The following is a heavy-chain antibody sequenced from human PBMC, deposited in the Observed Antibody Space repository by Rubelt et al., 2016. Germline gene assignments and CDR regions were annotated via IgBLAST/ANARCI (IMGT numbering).Heavy chain of an antibody. V-gene: IGHV3-7*01. D-gene: IGHD1-14*01. CDR2: INPDGGEQ. Sequence: EVQLVESGGGLVQPGESLRLSCSASGFTFSNYAMHWVRQAPGRGLEWVGNINPDGGEQNYVDSVRGRFTISRDNTKNSLYVEMNSLRAEDTDVYYCATKRAPGHGMDVGGQGTTVTVSS. J-gene: IGHJ6*02. CDR1: GFTFSNYA. CDR3: ATKRAPGHGMDV.